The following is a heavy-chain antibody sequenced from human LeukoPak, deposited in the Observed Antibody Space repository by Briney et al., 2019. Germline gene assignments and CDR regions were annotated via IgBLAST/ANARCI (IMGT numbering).Heavy chain of an antibody. D-gene: IGHD6-13*01. CDR1: GFTFRDYY. V-gene: IGHV3-11*01. CDR3: ARVSRSGIAAAGY. J-gene: IGHJ4*02. CDR2: ISSSGSTI. Sequence: GSLRLSCAASGFTFRDYYMSWIRQAPGKGLEWVSYISSSGSTIYYADSVKGRFTISRDNAKNSLYLQMNSLRAEDTAVYYCARVSRSGIAAAGYWGQGTLVTVSS.